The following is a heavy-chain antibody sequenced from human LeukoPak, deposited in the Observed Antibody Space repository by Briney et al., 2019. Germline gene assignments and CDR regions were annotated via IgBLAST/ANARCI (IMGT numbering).Heavy chain of an antibody. CDR2: INWNGDST. CDR1: GFTFDDYG. J-gene: IGHJ4*02. Sequence: GGSLRLSCAASGFTFDDYGMNWVRQAPGKGLEWVSAINWNGDSTGYADSVKGRFTISRDNAKNSLYLQMNSLRAEDTALYYCARSSYYHERRDPYYWGQGTLVTVSS. V-gene: IGHV3-20*04. CDR3: ARSSYYHERRDPYY. D-gene: IGHD3-22*01.